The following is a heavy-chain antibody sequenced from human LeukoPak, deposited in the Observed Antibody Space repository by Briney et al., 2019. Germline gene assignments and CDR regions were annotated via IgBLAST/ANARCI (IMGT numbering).Heavy chain of an antibody. CDR3: ARYDSSGYPFFTI. CDR2: INHSGST. J-gene: IGHJ3*02. Sequence: PSETLSLTYAVYGGSFSGYYWSWIRQPPGKGLEWIGEINHSGSTNYNPSLKSRVTISVDTSKNQFSLKLSSVTAADTAVYYCARYDSSGYPFFTIWGQGTMVTVSS. D-gene: IGHD3-22*01. CDR1: GGSFSGYY. V-gene: IGHV4-34*01.